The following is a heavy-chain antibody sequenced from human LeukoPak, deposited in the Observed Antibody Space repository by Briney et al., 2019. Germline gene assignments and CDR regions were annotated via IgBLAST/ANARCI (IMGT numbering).Heavy chain of an antibody. D-gene: IGHD3-10*01. J-gene: IGHJ3*01. CDR3: AXDTYVLLWFGEXSXAFDX. V-gene: IGHV1-69*05. Sequence: ASVKVSCKASGGTFSSYAISWVRQAPGQGLEWMGRIIPIFGTANYAQKFQGRVTITTDESTSTAYMELSSLRSEDTAVYYCAXDTYVLLWFGEXSXAFDXXGQXXXVT. CDR1: GGTFSSYA. CDR2: IIPIFGTA.